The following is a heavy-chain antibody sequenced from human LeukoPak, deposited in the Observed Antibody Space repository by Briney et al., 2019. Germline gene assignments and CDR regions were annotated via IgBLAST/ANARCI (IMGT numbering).Heavy chain of an antibody. J-gene: IGHJ4*02. CDR2: INHSGST. CDR3: AGGGELRQFDY. V-gene: IGHV4-34*01. Sequence: SETLSLTCAVYGGSFSGYYWSWIRQPPGKGLEWIGEINHSGSTNYNPSLKSRVTISVDTSKNQFSLKPSSVTAADTAVYYCAGGGELRQFDYWGQGTLVTVSS. CDR1: GGSFSGYY. D-gene: IGHD1-26*01.